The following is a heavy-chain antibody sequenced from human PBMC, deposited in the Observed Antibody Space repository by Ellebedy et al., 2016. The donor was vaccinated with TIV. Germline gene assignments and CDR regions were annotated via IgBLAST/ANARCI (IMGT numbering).Heavy chain of an antibody. CDR1: GFTVGSKY. Sequence: GESLKISCAASGFTVGSKYMTWVRQAPGKGLEWVSIIYTNGDTYYADSVKGRFTIYRDNARNSLFLQINSLRAEDTALYYCARDLSYFGLDVWGQGTTVTVSS. CDR3: ARDLSYFGLDV. J-gene: IGHJ6*02. CDR2: IYTNGDT. V-gene: IGHV3-53*01.